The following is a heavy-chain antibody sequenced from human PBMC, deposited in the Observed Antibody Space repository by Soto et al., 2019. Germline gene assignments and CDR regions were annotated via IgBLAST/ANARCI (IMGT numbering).Heavy chain of an antibody. D-gene: IGHD3-10*01. CDR3: ARVKDGSGSYYSREKTLTAP. CDR2: IYYSGST. V-gene: IGHV4-31*03. Sequence: PHPLPSTVFCGTIRGFYWRRIRQKPRKGLGGIGYIYYSGSTYYNPSLKSRVTISVDTSKNQFSLKLSSVTAADTAVYYCARVKDGSGSYYSREKTLTAPWGQGTLVTVSS. CDR1: CGTIRGFY. J-gene: IGHJ5*02.